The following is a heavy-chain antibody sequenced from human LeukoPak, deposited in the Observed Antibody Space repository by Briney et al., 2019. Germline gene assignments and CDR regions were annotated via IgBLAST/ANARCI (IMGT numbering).Heavy chain of an antibody. Sequence: ASVKVSCKASGGNFSSYAISWVRQAPGQGLEWMGWISAYNGNTNYAQKFQGRVTITTDESTSTAYMELSSLRSEDTAVYYCAAGELRLGELSLYNWFDPWGQGTLVTVSS. CDR2: ISAYNGNT. CDR1: GGNFSSYA. V-gene: IGHV1-69*05. D-gene: IGHD3-16*02. J-gene: IGHJ5*02. CDR3: AAGELRLGELSLYNWFDP.